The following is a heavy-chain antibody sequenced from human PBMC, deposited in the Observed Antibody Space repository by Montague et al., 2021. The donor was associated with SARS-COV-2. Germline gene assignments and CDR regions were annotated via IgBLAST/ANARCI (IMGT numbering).Heavy chain of an antibody. CDR2: IYPDDSDT. V-gene: IGHV5-51*01. Sequence: QSGAEVKKPGESLKISCKASGYSFSGYWVAWVRQMPGKGLEWMGIIYPDDSDTRYSPPFQGQVTISADKSTNTAYLQWSSLKASDTATYYCVRHRVRLDRGTNFHHAMDVWGQGTTVTGSS. J-gene: IGHJ6*02. CDR1: GYSFSGYW. D-gene: IGHD3-10*01. CDR3: VRHRVRLDRGTNFHHAMDV.